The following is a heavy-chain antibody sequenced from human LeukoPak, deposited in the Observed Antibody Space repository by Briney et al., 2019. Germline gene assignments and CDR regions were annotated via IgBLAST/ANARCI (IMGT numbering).Heavy chain of an antibody. D-gene: IGHD1-7*01. J-gene: IGHJ4*02. CDR1: GFTFSSYW. V-gene: IGHV3-7*01. CDR3: ARAGSFWHYVY. CDR2: IKQDGSEK. Sequence: GGSLRLSCAASGFTFSSYWMSWVRQAPGKGLEWVANIKQDGSEKYYVDSVKGRFTISRDNAKNSLYLQMNSLRVEDTAVYYCARAGSFWHYVYWGQGTLVTVSS.